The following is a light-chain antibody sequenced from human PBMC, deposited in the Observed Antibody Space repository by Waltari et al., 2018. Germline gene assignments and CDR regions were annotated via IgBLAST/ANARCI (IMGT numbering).Light chain of an antibody. CDR3: QQSYSTPIT. J-gene: IGKJ3*01. CDR1: QSISSY. Sequence: DIQLTQSPSSLSASVVDRVTITCRANQSISSYLNWYQQKPGKAPKLLIYAASSLQSGVPSRFSGSGSGTDFTLTISSLQPEDFATYYCQQSYSTPITFGPGTKVDIK. CDR2: AAS. V-gene: IGKV1-39*01.